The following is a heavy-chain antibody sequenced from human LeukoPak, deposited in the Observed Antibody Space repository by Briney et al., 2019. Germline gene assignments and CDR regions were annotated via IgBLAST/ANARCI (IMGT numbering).Heavy chain of an antibody. Sequence: TGGSLRLSCAASGFTFSDYYMSWIRQAPGKGLEWVSYISSSSSYTNYADSVKGRFTISRDNAKNSLYLQMNSLRAEDTAVYYCARDAPYYYGSGSYSAAFDPWGQGTLVTVSS. J-gene: IGHJ5*02. D-gene: IGHD3-10*01. V-gene: IGHV3-11*06. CDR2: ISSSSSYT. CDR3: ARDAPYYYGSGSYSAAFDP. CDR1: GFTFSDYY.